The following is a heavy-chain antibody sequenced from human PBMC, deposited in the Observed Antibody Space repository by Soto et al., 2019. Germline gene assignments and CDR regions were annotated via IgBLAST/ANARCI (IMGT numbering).Heavy chain of an antibody. CDR1: GASISSRDHY. Sequence: SETLSLTCTVSGASISSRDHYWGWIRQTPGKGLEWIGNIDYNGVTYYNPSLQSRVTVSKDTSKNQFSLKVASVTAADTAIYYCGRVMIGTSRHTDSDYWGQGTQVTVSS. V-gene: IGHV4-39*01. D-gene: IGHD2-8*01. CDR2: IDYNGVT. J-gene: IGHJ4*02. CDR3: GRVMIGTSRHTDSDY.